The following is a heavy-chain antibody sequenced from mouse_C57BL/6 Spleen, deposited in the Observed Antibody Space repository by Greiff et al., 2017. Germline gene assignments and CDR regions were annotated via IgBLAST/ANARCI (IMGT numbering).Heavy chain of an antibody. V-gene: IGHV1-80*01. CDR1: GYAFSSYW. J-gene: IGHJ4*01. Sequence: QVQLKESGAGLVKPGASVKISCKASGYAFSSYWMNWVKQRPGKGLEWIGQIYPGDGDTNYNGKFKGKATLTADKSSSTAYMQLSSLTSEDSAVYFCARSGYGYAMDYWGQGTSVTVSS. CDR2: IYPGDGDT. CDR3: ARSGYGYAMDY. D-gene: IGHD3-1*01.